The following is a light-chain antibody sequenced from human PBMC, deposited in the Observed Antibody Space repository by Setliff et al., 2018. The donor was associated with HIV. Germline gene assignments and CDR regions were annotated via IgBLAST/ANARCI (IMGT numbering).Light chain of an antibody. CDR3: CSYASSQTYV. CDR2: EVT. V-gene: IGLV2-23*02. J-gene: IGLJ1*01. Sequence: QSVLTQPASVSGSPGQSITISCTGTSSDVGSFSLVSWYQQEPGKAPKLIIYEVTKRPSGISDRFSGSKSGNTASPSISGLQTEGEADYYCCSYASSQTYVFGIGTKVTVL. CDR1: SSDVGSFSL.